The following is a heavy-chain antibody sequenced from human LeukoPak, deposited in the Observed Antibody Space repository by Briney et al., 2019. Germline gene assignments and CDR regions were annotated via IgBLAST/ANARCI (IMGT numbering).Heavy chain of an antibody. V-gene: IGHV4-34*01. CDR3: ARVRKAVLLWFGELYFDY. CDR1: GGSFSGYY. CDR2: INHSGST. D-gene: IGHD3-10*01. Sequence: PSETLSLTCAVYGGSFSGYYWSWIRQPPGKGLEWIGEINHSGSTNYNPSLKSRVTISVDTSKNQFSLKLSSVTAADTAVYYCARVRKAVLLWFGELYFDYWGQGTMVTVSS. J-gene: IGHJ4*03.